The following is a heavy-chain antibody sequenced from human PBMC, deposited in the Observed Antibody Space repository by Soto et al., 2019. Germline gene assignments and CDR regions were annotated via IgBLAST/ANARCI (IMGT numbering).Heavy chain of an antibody. Sequence: QVQLQESGPGLVKASETLSLTCTVSAGSISSYYWGWIRQSPGTGLEWIGYIYNSGSTNYNPSLKSRLTMSVDTYKNQFSLKLSSVNAADTAVYYCARIIRTLAWDGVDVWGQGTRVTV. D-gene: IGHD3-10*01. CDR3: ARIIRTLAWDGVDV. V-gene: IGHV4-59*01. CDR1: AGSISSYY. CDR2: IYNSGST. J-gene: IGHJ6*02.